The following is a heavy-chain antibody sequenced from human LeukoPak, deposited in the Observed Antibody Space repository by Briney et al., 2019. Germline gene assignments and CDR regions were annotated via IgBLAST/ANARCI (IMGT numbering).Heavy chain of an antibody. CDR2: IKDDGSTT. Sequence: GGSLRLSCAVSGFTFGSRWMPWVRQAPGKGLVWVALIKDDGSTTNYADSVKGRFTASRDNAKNTVYLQMSSLTAEDTAVYYCHPLAYVSNWGQGTLVTVSS. D-gene: IGHD2-8*01. J-gene: IGHJ4*02. CDR3: HPLAYVSN. CDR1: GFTFGSRW. V-gene: IGHV3-74*01.